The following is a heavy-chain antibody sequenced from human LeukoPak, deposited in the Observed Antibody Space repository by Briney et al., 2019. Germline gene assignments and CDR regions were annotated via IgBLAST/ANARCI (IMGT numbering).Heavy chain of an antibody. J-gene: IGHJ3*02. D-gene: IGHD3-16*01. Sequence: GGSLRLSCAASGFTFSSYAMHWVRQAPGKGLEWVGFIRSNFYGGTTEYAASVKGRFTISRDDSKSIAYLQMNSLKAEDTAVYFCTRENDLSDAFDIWGQGTVVTVSS. CDR3: TRENDLSDAFDI. V-gene: IGHV3-49*04. CDR1: GFTFSSYA. CDR2: IRSNFYGGTT.